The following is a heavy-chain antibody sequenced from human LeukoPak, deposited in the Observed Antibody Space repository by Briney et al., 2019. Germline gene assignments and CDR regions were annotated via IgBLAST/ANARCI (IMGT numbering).Heavy chain of an antibody. V-gene: IGHV1-18*04. J-gene: IGHJ4*02. CDR2: ISAYNGNT. CDR3: ARDGEYSGYDLGYFDY. Sequence: ASVKVSCTASGHTFTSYGISWVRQAPGQGLEWMGWISAYNGNTNYAQKLQGRVTMTTDTSTSTAYMELRSLRSDDSAVYYCARDGEYSGYDLGYFDYWGQGTLVTVSS. CDR1: GHTFTSYG. D-gene: IGHD5-12*01.